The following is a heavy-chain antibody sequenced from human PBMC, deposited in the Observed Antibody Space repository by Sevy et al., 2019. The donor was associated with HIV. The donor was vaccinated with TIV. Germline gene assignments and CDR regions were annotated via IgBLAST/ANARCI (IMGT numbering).Heavy chain of an antibody. J-gene: IGHJ4*02. Sequence: GGSLRLSCVASGFIFDNYAMTWVRQAPGKGLEWVSGITASGGTRNYADSVKGRFTISRDNPKNTLYLQMNSLRAEDTALYYCAKGGDVWVTTQNNYWGLGTLVTVSS. CDR2: ITASGGTR. D-gene: IGHD3-16*01. CDR1: GFIFDNYA. V-gene: IGHV3-23*01. CDR3: AKGGDVWVTTQNNY.